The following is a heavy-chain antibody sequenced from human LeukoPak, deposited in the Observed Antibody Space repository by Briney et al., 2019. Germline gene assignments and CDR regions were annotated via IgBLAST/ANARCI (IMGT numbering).Heavy chain of an antibody. Sequence: PSETLSLTCAVYGGSFSGYYWSWIRQPPGKGLEWIGEINHSGSTNYNPSLKSRVTISVDTSKNQFSLKLSSVTAADTAVYYCARDYGSGSYYAFDMWGQGTMVTVSS. D-gene: IGHD3-10*01. V-gene: IGHV4-34*01. CDR3: ARDYGSGSYYAFDM. CDR2: INHSGST. J-gene: IGHJ3*02. CDR1: GGSFSGYY.